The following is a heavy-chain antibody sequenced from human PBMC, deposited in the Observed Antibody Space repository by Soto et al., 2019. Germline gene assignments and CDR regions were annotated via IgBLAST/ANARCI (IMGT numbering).Heavy chain of an antibody. CDR1: GGTFSDSV. Sequence: QVHLVQSGPEVKKPGSSVKVSCKAPGGTFSDSVTSWVRQAPGQGLEWMGGIVPIFGTANLAEEFQGRVTITADESTSTAYMELGSLRSEDTAVYYCARGRDGSNYYFDHWGQGTLVTVSS. CDR3: ARGRDGSNYYFDH. CDR2: IVPIFGTA. D-gene: IGHD3-10*01. V-gene: IGHV1-69*01. J-gene: IGHJ4*02.